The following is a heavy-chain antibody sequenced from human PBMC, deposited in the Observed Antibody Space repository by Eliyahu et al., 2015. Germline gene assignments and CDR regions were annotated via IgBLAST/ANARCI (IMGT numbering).Heavy chain of an antibody. V-gene: IGHV3-33*01. CDR1: XFTFXASG. D-gene: IGHD6-19*01. CDR2: IXYDGASV. CDR3: ATGSVAGSSYYHSMNV. Sequence: QVQLVESGGGVVQPGRSLRLXCXGSXFTFXASGMHWVRQAPGKGLEWVXYIXYDGASVFYADPLKGRFTISRDNSMDTLYLQMNSLRAEDTAVYYCATGSVAGSSYYHSMNVWGKGTAVTVSS. J-gene: IGHJ6*03.